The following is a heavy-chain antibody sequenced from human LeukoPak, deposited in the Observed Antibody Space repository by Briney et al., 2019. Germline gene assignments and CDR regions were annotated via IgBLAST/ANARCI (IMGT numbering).Heavy chain of an antibody. V-gene: IGHV1-2*02. Sequence: ASVKVSCKASGYTFTGYYMHWVRQAPGQGLEWMGWINPNSGGTNYAQKFQGRVTMTRDTSISTAYMELSRLRSDDTAVCYCARGQAVTMVRGNWFDPWGQGTLVTVSS. CDR1: GYTFTGYY. CDR2: INPNSGGT. J-gene: IGHJ5*02. CDR3: ARGQAVTMVRGNWFDP. D-gene: IGHD3-10*01.